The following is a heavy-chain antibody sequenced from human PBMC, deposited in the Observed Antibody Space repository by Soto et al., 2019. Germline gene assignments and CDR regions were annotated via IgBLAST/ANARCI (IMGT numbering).Heavy chain of an antibody. J-gene: IGHJ4*02. CDR2: INVGNGDT. Sequence: QVQLVQSGVEVKKPGASVKVSCKASGYPFSNYGIHWVRQAPGQRLEWMGWINVGNGDTQYSEKFEARVTISSNTSASTAYMELRSLTSEDTAIYFCARHLTGSYYQLHFWGQGSLVAVSS. D-gene: IGHD1-26*01. CDR1: GYPFSNYG. CDR3: ARHLTGSYYQLHF. V-gene: IGHV1-3*01.